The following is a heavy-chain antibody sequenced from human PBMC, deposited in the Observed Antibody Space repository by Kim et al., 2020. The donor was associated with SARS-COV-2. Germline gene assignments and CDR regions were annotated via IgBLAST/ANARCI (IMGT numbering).Heavy chain of an antibody. CDR1: GFTFSTYW. CDR2: IKTDGSDI. Sequence: GGSLRLSCAASGFTFSTYWMHWVRQAPGKGLVWVSRIKTDGSDIKYADSVKGRFTASRDNAKNTLFLQMNSLRAEDTAVYYCVRETAQAGYYYMGVWGKGTTVTVS. J-gene: IGHJ6*03. CDR3: VRETAQAGYYYMGV. V-gene: IGHV3-74*01.